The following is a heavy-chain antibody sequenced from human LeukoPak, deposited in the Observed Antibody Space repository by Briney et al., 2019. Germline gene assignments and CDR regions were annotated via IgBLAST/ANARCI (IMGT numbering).Heavy chain of an antibody. D-gene: IGHD2-15*01. V-gene: IGHV3-23*01. CDR3: AKDQFIVVVVAPIGDFGY. Sequence: GGSLRLSCAASGFTFSSYAMSWVRQAPGKGLEWVSAISGSGGSTYYADSVKGRFTISRDNSKNTLYLQMNSLRAEDTAVYYCAKDQFIVVVVAPIGDFGYWGQGTLVTVSS. J-gene: IGHJ4*02. CDR2: ISGSGGST. CDR1: GFTFSSYA.